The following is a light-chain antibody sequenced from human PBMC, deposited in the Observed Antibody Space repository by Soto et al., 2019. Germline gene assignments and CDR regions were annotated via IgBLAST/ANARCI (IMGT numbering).Light chain of an antibody. J-gene: IGKJ1*01. V-gene: IGKV3-20*01. CDR3: QQYGSSPWT. CDR2: GAS. CDR1: QSVSSSY. Sequence: IVLTQSPGTLSLSPGERVTLSCRASQSVSSSYLAWYQQKPGQAPRLLIYGASSRATGIPDRFGGSGYGTDFTLPISRLEPEDFAVYYCQQYGSSPWTFGQGTKVEIK.